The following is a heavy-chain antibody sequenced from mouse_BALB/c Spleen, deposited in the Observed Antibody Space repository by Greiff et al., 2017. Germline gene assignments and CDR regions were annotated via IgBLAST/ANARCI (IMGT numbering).Heavy chain of an antibody. CDR3: ARYGNYEFAY. D-gene: IGHD2-1*01. CDR1: GYSITSGY. J-gene: IGHJ3*01. CDR2: ISYSGST. Sequence: EVKLLESGPSLVKPSQTLSLTCSVTGYSITSGYWNWIRKFPGNKLEYIGYISYSGSTYYNPSLKSRISITRDTSKNQYYLQLNSVTTEDTATYYCARYGNYEFAYWGQGTLVTVSA. V-gene: IGHV3-8*02.